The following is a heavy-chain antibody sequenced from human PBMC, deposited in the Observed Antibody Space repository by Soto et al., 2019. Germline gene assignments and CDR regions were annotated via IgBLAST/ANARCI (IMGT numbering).Heavy chain of an antibody. CDR3: ARVSQSFIEYFQY. D-gene: IGHD3-16*02. V-gene: IGHV3-48*03. CDR2: ISSSGSTI. Sequence: SLRLSCAASGFTFSSYEMIWVRQAPGKGLEWVSYISSSGSTIYYADSVKGRFTISRDNAKNSLYLQMNSLRAEDTAVYNCARVSQSFIEYFQYWGKGTLVTVSS. CDR1: GFTFSSYE. J-gene: IGHJ1*01.